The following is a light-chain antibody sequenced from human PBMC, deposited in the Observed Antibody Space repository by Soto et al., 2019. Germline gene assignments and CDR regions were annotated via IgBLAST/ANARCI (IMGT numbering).Light chain of an antibody. CDR2: WAS. CDR1: QSVLYSSNNKNY. J-gene: IGKJ1*01. Sequence: DIVMTQSPDSLAVSLGERATINCKFSQSVLYSSNNKNYLAWYQQKSGQPPKLLIYWASTRESGVPDRFSGSGSGTDFTLTISSLQAADVVVYYWQQYYSSPWTFGQGTKVEIK. V-gene: IGKV4-1*01. CDR3: QQYYSSPWT.